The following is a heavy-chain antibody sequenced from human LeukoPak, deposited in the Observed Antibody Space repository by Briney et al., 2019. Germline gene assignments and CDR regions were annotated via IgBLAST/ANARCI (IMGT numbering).Heavy chain of an antibody. J-gene: IGHJ4*02. Sequence: PGGSLRLSCAASGFTFSSYAMSWVRQAPGKGLEWVSAIRGSGGSTYYADSVKGRFTISRDNSKNTLYLQMNSLRAEDTAVYYCAKMKGMYGVVISYYFDYWGQGTLVTVSS. CDR3: AKMKGMYGVVISYYFDY. V-gene: IGHV3-23*01. D-gene: IGHD3-3*01. CDR1: GFTFSSYA. CDR2: IRGSGGST.